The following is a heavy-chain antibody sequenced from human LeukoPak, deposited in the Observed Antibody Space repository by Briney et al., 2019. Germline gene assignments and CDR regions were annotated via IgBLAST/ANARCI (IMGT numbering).Heavy chain of an antibody. Sequence: GASVKVSCKASGGTFSSYAISWVRQAPGQGLEWMGGIIPIFGTANYAQKFQGRVTITTDESTSTAYMELSSLRSEDTAVYYCARVLLGLYYFDYWGQGTLVTVSS. CDR1: GGTFSSYA. CDR2: IIPIFGTA. V-gene: IGHV1-69*05. CDR3: ARVLLGLYYFDY. J-gene: IGHJ4*02. D-gene: IGHD2-15*01.